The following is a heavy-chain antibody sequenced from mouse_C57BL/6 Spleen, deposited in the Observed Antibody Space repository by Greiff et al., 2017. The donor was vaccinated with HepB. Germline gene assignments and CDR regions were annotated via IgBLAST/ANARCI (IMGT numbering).Heavy chain of an antibody. V-gene: IGHV5-9-1*02. CDR2: ISSGGDYI. Sequence: DVHLVESGEGLVKPGGSLKLSCAASGFTFSSYAMSWVRQTPEKRLEWVAYISSGGDYIYYADTVKGRYTISRDNARNTLYLQMSSLKSEDTALYYCTRENYDYDRGYAMDYWGQGTSVTVSS. CDR3: TRENYDYDRGYAMDY. CDR1: GFTFSSYA. D-gene: IGHD2-4*01. J-gene: IGHJ4*01.